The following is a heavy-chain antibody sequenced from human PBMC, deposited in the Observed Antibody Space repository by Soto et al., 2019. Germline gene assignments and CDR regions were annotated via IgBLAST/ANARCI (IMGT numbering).Heavy chain of an antibody. CDR1: GGPIDNYY. CDR3: ARLSRGAAAGFDY. CDR2: IFFRGYT. V-gene: IGHV4-59*08. Sequence: SETLSLTCSVSGGPIDNYYWSWIRQPPGKGLECIGYIFFRGYTNYNPSRKGRVNISVDTSNNQFSPRLTSMTAADTAVYYCARLSRGAAAGFDYWGQGALVTVSS. J-gene: IGHJ4*02. D-gene: IGHD6-13*01.